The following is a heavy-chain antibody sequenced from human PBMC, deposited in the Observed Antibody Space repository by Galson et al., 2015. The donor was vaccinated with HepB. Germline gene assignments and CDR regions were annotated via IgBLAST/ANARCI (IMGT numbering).Heavy chain of an antibody. CDR2: IIPILGIA. Sequence: SVKVSCKASGGTFSSYAISWVRQAPGQGLEWMGGIIPILGIANYAQKFQGRVTITADKSTSTAYMELSSLRSEDTAVYYCAREGLQGVRYNWFDPWGQGTLVTVSS. V-gene: IGHV1-69*10. J-gene: IGHJ5*02. CDR1: GGTFSSYA. D-gene: IGHD3-9*01. CDR3: AREGLQGVRYNWFDP.